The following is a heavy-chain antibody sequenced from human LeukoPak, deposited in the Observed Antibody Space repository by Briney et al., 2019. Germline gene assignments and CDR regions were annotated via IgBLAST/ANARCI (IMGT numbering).Heavy chain of an antibody. CDR2: IYYSGST. J-gene: IGHJ4*02. CDR3: ARAPLYYDFWSGYYYFDY. Sequence: PSESLSLTCAVYGGSFNGYYWSWIRQPPGKGLEWIGYIYYSGSTNYNPSLKSRVTISVDTSKNQFSLKLSSVTAADTAVYYCARAPLYYDFWSGYYYFDYWGQGTLVTVSS. V-gene: IGHV4-59*08. CDR1: GGSFNGYY. D-gene: IGHD3-3*01.